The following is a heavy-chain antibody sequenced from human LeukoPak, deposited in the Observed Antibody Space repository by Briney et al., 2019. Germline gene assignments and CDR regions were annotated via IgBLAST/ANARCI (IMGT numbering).Heavy chain of an antibody. CDR3: AKDVIARWDSSGRLDL. CDR1: GFKFYEYA. V-gene: IGHV3-43*02. CDR2: ITGDDDDT. J-gene: IGHJ6*02. Sequence: PGGSLRLSCVGSGFKFYEYAMHWVRQAPGKGLEWVSLITGDDDDTYYADSLRGRFTISRDNSKNSLFLQMNYLRSEDTALYYCAKDVIARWDSSGRLDLWGQGTPVTVSS. D-gene: IGHD3-22*01.